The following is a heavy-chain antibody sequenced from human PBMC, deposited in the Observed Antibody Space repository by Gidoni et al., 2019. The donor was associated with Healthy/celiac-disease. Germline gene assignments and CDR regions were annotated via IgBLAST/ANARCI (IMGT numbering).Heavy chain of an antibody. CDR1: GFTFSSYW. J-gene: IGHJ4*02. Sequence: EVQLVESGGGLVQPGGSLRLSCAASGFTFSSYWMSWVRQAPGKGLEWVANIKQDGSEKYYVDSVKGRFTISRDNAKNSLYLQMNSLRAEDTAVYYCARDIRKYNWSPFDYWGQGTLVTVSS. D-gene: IGHD1-20*01. V-gene: IGHV3-7*03. CDR2: IKQDGSEK. CDR3: ARDIRKYNWSPFDY.